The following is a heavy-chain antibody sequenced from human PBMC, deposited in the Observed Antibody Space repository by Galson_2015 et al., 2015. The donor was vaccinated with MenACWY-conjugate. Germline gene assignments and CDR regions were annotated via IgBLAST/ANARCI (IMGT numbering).Heavy chain of an antibody. J-gene: IGHJ6*02. CDR2: ISGSGGST. CDR3: AKLYGSGSYYYYGVDV. Sequence: SLRLSCAASGFTFSSYAMSWVRQAPGKGLEWVSAISGSGGSTYYADSVKGRFTISRDNSKNTLYLQMNSLRAEDTAVYYCAKLYGSGSYYYYGVDVWGQGTTVTVSS. D-gene: IGHD3-10*01. V-gene: IGHV3-23*01. CDR1: GFTFSSYA.